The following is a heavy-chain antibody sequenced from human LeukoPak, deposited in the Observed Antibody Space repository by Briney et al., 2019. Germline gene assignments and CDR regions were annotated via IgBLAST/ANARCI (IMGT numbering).Heavy chain of an antibody. CDR2: ISSSGSII. CDR1: GFTFSDYY. V-gene: IGHV3-11*01. Sequence: GGSLRLSCAASGFTFSDYYMSWIRQAPGKGLEWVSYISSSGSIIYYADSVKGRFTISRDNAKNSLYLQMNSLRAEDTAVYYCARDRYSGSYPLDYWGQGTLVTVSS. J-gene: IGHJ4*02. D-gene: IGHD1-26*01. CDR3: ARDRYSGSYPLDY.